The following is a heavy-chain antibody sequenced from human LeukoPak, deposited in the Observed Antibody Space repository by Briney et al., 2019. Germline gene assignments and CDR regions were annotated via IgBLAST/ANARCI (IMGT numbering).Heavy chain of an antibody. CDR2: IYTTGTT. Sequence: SETLSLTCTVSSGSISSCNWSWIRQPPGEGLEWIGYIYTTGTTNYNPSLKSRVTMSIDTSENHFSLNLSSVTAADTAVYYCARGYGRGSYFYYYGLDVWGQGTTVTVSS. V-gene: IGHV4-4*08. CDR1: SGSISSCN. CDR3: ARGYGRGSYFYYYGLDV. J-gene: IGHJ6*02. D-gene: IGHD3-10*01.